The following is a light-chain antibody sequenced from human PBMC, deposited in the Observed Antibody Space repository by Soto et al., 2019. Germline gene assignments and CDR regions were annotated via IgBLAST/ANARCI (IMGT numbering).Light chain of an antibody. Sequence: IQMTQSPSTLSASVGDTVTITCRASQTISVSLAWYRQKPGKAPNLLIYDASTLQEGVPSRFSGSGSGTEVTLTVTRLQPDDFATYFCQQYDKSSTFGHGTKVDVK. J-gene: IGKJ1*01. V-gene: IGKV1-5*01. CDR1: QTISVS. CDR2: DAS. CDR3: QQYDKSST.